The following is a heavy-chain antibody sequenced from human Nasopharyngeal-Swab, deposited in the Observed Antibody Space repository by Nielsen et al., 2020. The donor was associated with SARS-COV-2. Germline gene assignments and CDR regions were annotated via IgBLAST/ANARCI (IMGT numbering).Heavy chain of an antibody. CDR2: IYYSGST. V-gene: IGHV4-30-4*01. CDR3: ARDSPRGVISY. J-gene: IGHJ4*02. D-gene: IGHD3-10*01. Sequence: WIRQPPGKGLEWIGYIYYSGSTYYNPSLESRVTISVDTSKNQFSLKLSSVTAADTAVYYCARDSPRGVISYWGQGTLVSLL.